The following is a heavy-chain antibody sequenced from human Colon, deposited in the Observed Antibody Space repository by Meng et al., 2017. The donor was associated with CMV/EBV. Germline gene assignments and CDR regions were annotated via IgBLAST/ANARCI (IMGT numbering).Heavy chain of an antibody. J-gene: IGHJ4*02. D-gene: IGHD5-24*01. CDR1: GFKLGDYT. CDR2: ITWDGGRT. V-gene: IGHV3-43*01. CDR3: ARWRGGTHDY. Sequence: GESLKISCVASGFKLGDYTMHWVRQAPGKGLEWVSFITWDGGRTYYADSVKGRFTISRDNSKNSLYLQMNSLRAEDTAVYYCARWRGGTHDYWGQGTLVTVSS.